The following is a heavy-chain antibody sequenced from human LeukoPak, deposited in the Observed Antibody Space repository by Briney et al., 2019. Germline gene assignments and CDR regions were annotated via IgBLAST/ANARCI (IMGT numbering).Heavy chain of an antibody. CDR3: ARDGSSGPPPFVDY. CDR2: ISSSSSYI. J-gene: IGHJ4*02. V-gene: IGHV3-21*01. Sequence: GGSLRLSCAASGFTFSSYSMNWVRQAPGKGLEWVSSISSSSSYIYYADSVKGRFTISRDNAKNSLYLQMNSLRAEDTAVYYWARDGSSGPPPFVDYWGQGTLVTVSS. D-gene: IGHD6-19*01. CDR1: GFTFSSYS.